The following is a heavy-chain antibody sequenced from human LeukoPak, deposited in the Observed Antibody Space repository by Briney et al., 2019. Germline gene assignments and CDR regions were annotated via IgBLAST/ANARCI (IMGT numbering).Heavy chain of an antibody. Sequence: GGSLRLSCAASGFSFYTYSMNWVRQAPGKGLEWVSSISSSGTYTYYADSVKGRFTISRDNSKNTLYLQMNSLRAEDTAVYYCAKAYYYGSGSDLGFDPWGQGTLVTVSS. CDR2: ISSSGTYT. CDR3: AKAYYYGSGSDLGFDP. V-gene: IGHV3-21*01. D-gene: IGHD3-10*01. CDR1: GFSFYTYS. J-gene: IGHJ5*02.